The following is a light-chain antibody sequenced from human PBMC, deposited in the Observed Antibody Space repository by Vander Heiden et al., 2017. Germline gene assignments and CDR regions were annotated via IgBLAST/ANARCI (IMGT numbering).Light chain of an antibody. J-gene: IGKJ2*01. CDR1: QSLLHTNGYNY. V-gene: IGKV2-28*01. CDR2: LAS. Sequence: DIVMTQSPLSLPVTPGEPASISCRSSQSLLHTNGYNYLDWYLQKPGQSPQLLIQLASNRASGVPDRFSGRGSGTDFTLKISRVEAEDVGVYYCMQALQTPYTFGQGTKLEIK. CDR3: MQALQTPYT.